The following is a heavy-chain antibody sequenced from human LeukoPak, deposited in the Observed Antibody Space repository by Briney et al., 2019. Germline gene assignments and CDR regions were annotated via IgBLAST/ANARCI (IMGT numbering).Heavy chain of an antibody. Sequence: GGSLRLSCAASAFTFSSYWMHWVRQAPGKGLVWVSRINPDGSSKTYADSVKGRFTISRDNAKNTLYLQMNSLRAEDTAVYYCARADYRGNYLVYWGQGALVTVSS. CDR2: INPDGSSK. V-gene: IGHV3-74*01. D-gene: IGHD1-26*01. J-gene: IGHJ4*02. CDR1: AFTFSSYW. CDR3: ARADYRGNYLVY.